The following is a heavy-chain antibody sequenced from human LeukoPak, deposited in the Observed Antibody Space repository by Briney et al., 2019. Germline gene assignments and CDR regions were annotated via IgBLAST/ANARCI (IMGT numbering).Heavy chain of an antibody. CDR1: GGSISSYY. D-gene: IGHD6-19*01. Sequence: SETLSLTCTVSGGSISSYYWSWIRQPPGKGLEWIGYIYYTGSTHYNPSLKSRVSISVDTSKNQFSLKLTPVTAADTAVYYCARRGAGSPFDYWGQGTLVTVSS. V-gene: IGHV4-59*08. CDR2: IYYTGST. CDR3: ARRGAGSPFDY. J-gene: IGHJ4*02.